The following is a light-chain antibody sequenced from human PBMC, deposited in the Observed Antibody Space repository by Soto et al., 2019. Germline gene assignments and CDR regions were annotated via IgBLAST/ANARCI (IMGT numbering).Light chain of an antibody. CDR1: KSVSSSY. Sequence: EIVLTQSPGTLSLSPGERATLSCRASKSVSSSYLAWYQQKPGQAPRLLIYGASSRATGIPDRFSGSGSGTEFTLTISRLEPEDVAVYYCQQYGSSLLTFGGGTKVEIK. CDR3: QQYGSSLLT. J-gene: IGKJ4*01. CDR2: GAS. V-gene: IGKV3-20*01.